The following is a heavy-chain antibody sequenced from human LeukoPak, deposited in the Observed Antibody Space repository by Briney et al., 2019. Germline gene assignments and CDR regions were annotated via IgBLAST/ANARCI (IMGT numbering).Heavy chain of an antibody. J-gene: IGHJ4*02. D-gene: IGHD6-13*01. CDR1: GFTFSSYA. Sequence: GGSLRLSCAASGFTFSSYAMSWVRQAPGKGLEWVSAISGSGGSTYYADSVKGRFTISRGNSKNTLYLHMNSLRAEDTAVYYCAKTKEQQLVLDYFDYWGQGTLVTVSS. CDR3: AKTKEQQLVLDYFDY. V-gene: IGHV3-23*01. CDR2: ISGSGGST.